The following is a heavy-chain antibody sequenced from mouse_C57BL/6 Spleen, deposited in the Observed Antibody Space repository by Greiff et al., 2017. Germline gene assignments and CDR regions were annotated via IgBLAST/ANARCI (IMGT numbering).Heavy chain of an antibody. CDR2: ISSGGGYI. D-gene: IGHD1-1*01. J-gene: IGHJ1*03. V-gene: IGHV5-9-1*02. Sequence: EVKLMESGEGLVKPGGSLKLSCAASGFTFSSYAMSWVRQTPEKRLEWVAYISSGGGYIYYADTVKGRFTISRDTARNALKLQMSRLKSEDTAMYYCTRGDYYGSRYWYFDVWGKGTTVTVSS. CDR1: GFTFSSYA. CDR3: TRGDYYGSRYWYFDV.